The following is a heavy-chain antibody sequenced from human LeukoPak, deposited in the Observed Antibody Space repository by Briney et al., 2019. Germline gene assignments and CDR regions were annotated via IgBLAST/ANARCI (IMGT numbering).Heavy chain of an antibody. D-gene: IGHD3-10*01. CDR3: ARLFYGSGSTTQLDY. V-gene: IGHV3-11*01. CDR2: ISSSGSTI. CDR1: GFTFSDYY. J-gene: IGHJ4*02. Sequence: GGSLRLSCAASGFTFSDYYMSWIRQAPGKGLEWVSYISSSGSTISYADSVKGRFTISRDNAKNSLYLQMNSLKAEDTAVYYCARLFYGSGSTTQLDYWGQGTLVTVSS.